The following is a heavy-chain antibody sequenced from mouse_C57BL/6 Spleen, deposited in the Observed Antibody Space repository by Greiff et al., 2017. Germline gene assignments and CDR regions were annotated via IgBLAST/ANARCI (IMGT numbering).Heavy chain of an antibody. CDR3: ARPYYYGSSPFAY. V-gene: IGHV1-52*01. CDR1: GYTFTSYW. CDR2: IDPSDSET. Sequence: VQLQQPGAELVRPGSSVKLSCKASGYTFTSYWMHWVKQRPIQGLEWIGNIDPSDSETHYNQKFQDKATLTVDKPSSTAYMQLSSRTSEDSAVYYCARPYYYGSSPFAYWGQGTLVTVSA. D-gene: IGHD1-1*01. J-gene: IGHJ3*01.